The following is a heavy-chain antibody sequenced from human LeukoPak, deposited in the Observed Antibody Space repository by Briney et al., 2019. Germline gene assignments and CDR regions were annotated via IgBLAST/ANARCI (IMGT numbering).Heavy chain of an antibody. CDR1: GGSISSNNW. V-gene: IGHV4-4*02. CDR3: ARGRVSSSTWYSTYYYYFYMDV. Sequence: PSETLSLTCAVSGGSISSNNWWNWVRPPPGKGLEWIGEIHHSGSTHYNPSLKSRLTISVDKSKNQFSLKLTSVTAADTAVYFCARGRVSSSTWYSTYYYYFYMDVWGKGTTVTVSS. CDR2: IHHSGST. D-gene: IGHD4-11*01. J-gene: IGHJ6*03.